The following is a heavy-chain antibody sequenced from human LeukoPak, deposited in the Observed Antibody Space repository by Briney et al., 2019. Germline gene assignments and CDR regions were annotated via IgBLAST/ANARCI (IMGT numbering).Heavy chain of an antibody. D-gene: IGHD1-26*01. J-gene: IGHJ3*02. V-gene: IGHV4-4*07. CDR3: ARGRLEAMWELLPYDAFDI. CDR1: DDSITAYH. CDR2: IFSSGST. Sequence: PSETLSLTCTVSDDSITAYHWNWIRQPAGKGLEWVGRIFSSGSTNYNPSLKSRVTISVDTSKNQFSLKLSSVTAADTAVYYCARGRLEAMWELLPYDAFDIWGQGTMVTVSS.